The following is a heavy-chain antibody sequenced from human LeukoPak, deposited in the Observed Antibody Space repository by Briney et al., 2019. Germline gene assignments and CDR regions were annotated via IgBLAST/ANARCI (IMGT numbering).Heavy chain of an antibody. CDR3: ARGDDYGDYGLGYFDY. V-gene: IGHV4-59*01. J-gene: IGHJ4*02. D-gene: IGHD4-17*01. CDR2: IYYTGST. Sequence: SETLSLTCSVSGDSISGDYWNWIRQPPGKGLEWIGYIYYTGSTKYNPSLKSRVTISLDTSKNQFSLRLSLVTAADTAVYHCARGDDYGDYGLGYFDYWGQGTLVTASS. CDR1: GDSISGDY.